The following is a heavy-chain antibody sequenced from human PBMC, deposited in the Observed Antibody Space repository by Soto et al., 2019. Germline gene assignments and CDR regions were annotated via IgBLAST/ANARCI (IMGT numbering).Heavy chain of an antibody. J-gene: IGHJ4*02. V-gene: IGHV4-34*01. Sequence: QVQLQQWGAGLLKPSETLSLTCAVYGGSFSGYYWSWIRQPPGKGLEWIGEINHSGSTNYNPSLKSRVTISVDTSKNQFSLKLSSVTAADTAVYYCARFDPSQNRVITYYWGQGTLVTVSS. CDR1: GGSFSGYY. CDR2: INHSGST. CDR3: ARFDPSQNRVITYY. D-gene: IGHD3-22*01.